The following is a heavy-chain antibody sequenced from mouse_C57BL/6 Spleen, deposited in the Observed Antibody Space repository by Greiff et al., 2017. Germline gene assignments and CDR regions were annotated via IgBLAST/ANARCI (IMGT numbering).Heavy chain of an antibody. CDR3: ARHKGQLGRGSWLAD. Sequence: QVQLQQSGAELVKPGASVKLSCKASGYTFTEYTIHWVKQRSGQGLEWIGWFYPGSGSIKYNEKFKDKATFSADKSSSTVYMEISRLTSEDSAVYFCARHKGQLGRGSWLADWGQGTLVTVSA. V-gene: IGHV1-62-2*01. D-gene: IGHD4-1*02. J-gene: IGHJ3*01. CDR1: GYTFTEYT. CDR2: FYPGSGSI.